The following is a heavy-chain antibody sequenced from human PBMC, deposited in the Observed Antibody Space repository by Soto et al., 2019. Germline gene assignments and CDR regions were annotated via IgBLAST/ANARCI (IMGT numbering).Heavy chain of an antibody. V-gene: IGHV4-31*03. CDR2: IYYSRST. Sequence: QVQLQVSGPGLVKPSQTLSLTCTVSGGSISSGGYYWSGSRQHPGKCLELSGYIYYSRSTYYNPSLKSRVTISVDTSKNQFSLKLSSVTAADTAVYYCARGVVVGAATPISSFDYWGQGTLVTVSS. D-gene: IGHD2-15*01. CDR3: ARGVVVGAATPISSFDY. CDR1: GGSISSGGYY. J-gene: IGHJ4*02.